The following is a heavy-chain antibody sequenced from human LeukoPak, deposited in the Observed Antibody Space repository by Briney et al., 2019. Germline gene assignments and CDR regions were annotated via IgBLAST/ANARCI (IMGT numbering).Heavy chain of an antibody. CDR1: GGSITGYY. Sequence: SETLSLTCTVSGGSITGYYWSWIRQPAGKGLECIGRIYSSGSTNYNPSLKSRVTISVDRSKNQFSLKLDSVTAADTAVYYCASPYYDFWSGSRGYFDYWGQGTPVTVSS. J-gene: IGHJ4*02. D-gene: IGHD3-3*01. CDR3: ASPYYDFWSGSRGYFDY. V-gene: IGHV4-4*07. CDR2: IYSSGST.